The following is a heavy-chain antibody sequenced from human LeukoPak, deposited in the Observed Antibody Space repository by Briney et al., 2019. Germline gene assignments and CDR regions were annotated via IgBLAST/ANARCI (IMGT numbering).Heavy chain of an antibody. Sequence: GGSLRLSCAASGFTFSDYNMRWIRQAPGKGLEWVSSISRSGSTKYYADSVKGRFTISRDNAKNSLYLQMNSLKTEDTAVYYCTRRYNYDSSGYYYVRDAFDIWGQGTMVTVSS. CDR1: GFTFSDYN. V-gene: IGHV3-11*01. CDR3: TRRYNYDSSGYYYVRDAFDI. CDR2: ISRSGSTK. J-gene: IGHJ3*02. D-gene: IGHD3-22*01.